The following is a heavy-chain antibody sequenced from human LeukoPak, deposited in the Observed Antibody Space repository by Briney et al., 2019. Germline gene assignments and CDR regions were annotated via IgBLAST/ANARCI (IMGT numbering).Heavy chain of an antibody. CDR3: ARGAYYDFWSGYYDAFDI. J-gene: IGHJ3*02. V-gene: IGHV1-8*01. CDR2: MNPNSGNT. Sequence: ASVKVSCKASGYTFTSYDINWVRQATGQGLEWMGWMNPNSGNTGYAQKFQGRVTMTRNTSISTAYMELSSLRSEDTAVYYCARGAYYDFWSGYYDAFDIWGQGTMVTVSS. CDR1: GYTFTSYD. D-gene: IGHD3-3*01.